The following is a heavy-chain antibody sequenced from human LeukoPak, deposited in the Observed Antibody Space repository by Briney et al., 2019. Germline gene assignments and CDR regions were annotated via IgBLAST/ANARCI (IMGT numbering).Heavy chain of an antibody. J-gene: IGHJ4*02. CDR3: ARGTLKSPTRPLDY. CDR2: INHSGST. CDR1: GGSFSGYY. Sequence: SETLSLTCAVYGGSFSGYYWSRIRQPPGKGLEWIGEINHSGSTNYNPSLKSRVTISVDTSKNQFSLKLTSVTAADTAVYYCARGTLKSPTRPLDYWGQGNLVTVSS. V-gene: IGHV4-34*01.